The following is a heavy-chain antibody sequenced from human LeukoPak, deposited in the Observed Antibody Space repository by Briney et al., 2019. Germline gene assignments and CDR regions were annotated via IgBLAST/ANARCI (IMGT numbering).Heavy chain of an antibody. D-gene: IGHD3-3*01. CDR1: GFTFSTYS. CDR3: ARARGIFGVPVAIFEY. Sequence: GGSLRLSCAASGFTFSTYSMNWVRQAPGKGLEWVSYITSSSSTIYYTDSVKGRFTTSRDNAKNSLFLQMNSLRDEDTAVYYCARARGIFGVPVAIFEYWGQGTLVTVSS. J-gene: IGHJ4*02. CDR2: ITSSSSTI. V-gene: IGHV3-48*02.